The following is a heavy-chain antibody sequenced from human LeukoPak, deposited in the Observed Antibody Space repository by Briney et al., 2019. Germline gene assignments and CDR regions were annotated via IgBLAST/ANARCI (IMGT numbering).Heavy chain of an antibody. J-gene: IGHJ4*02. D-gene: IGHD3-10*01. CDR1: GGSISSGGYS. V-gene: IGHV4-30-2*01. Sequence: SETLSLTCTVSGGSISSGGYSWSWIRQPPGKGLEWVGYIYHSGSTYYNPSLKSRVTISVDRSKNQFSLKLSSVTAADTAVYYCARVKVVRGVDLFDYWGQGTLVTVSS. CDR2: IYHSGST. CDR3: ARVKVVRGVDLFDY.